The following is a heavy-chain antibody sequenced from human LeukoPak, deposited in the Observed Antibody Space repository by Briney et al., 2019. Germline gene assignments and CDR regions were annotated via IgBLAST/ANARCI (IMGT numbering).Heavy chain of an antibody. Sequence: GGSLRLSCAASGFTFSRYTMSWVRQAPGKGLEWVSAISGSGGDTYYADSVKGRFTISRDNSKNTLYLQMNSLRAEDTAVYYCAREGPGAFDIWGQGTMVTVSS. J-gene: IGHJ3*02. CDR3: AREGPGAFDI. CDR1: GFTFSRYT. CDR2: ISGSGGDT. V-gene: IGHV3-23*01.